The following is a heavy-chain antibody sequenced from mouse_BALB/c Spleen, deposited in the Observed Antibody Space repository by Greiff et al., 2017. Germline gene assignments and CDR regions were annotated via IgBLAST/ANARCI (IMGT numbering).Heavy chain of an antibody. V-gene: IGHV1S29*02. CDR3: ARRRGVATRAMDY. CDR2: IYPYNGGT. J-gene: IGHJ4*01. D-gene: IGHD1-1*01. Sequence: VQLKQSGPELVKPGASVKISCKASGYTFTDYNMHWVKQSHGKSLEWIGYIYPYNGGTGYNQKFKSKATLTVDNSSSTAYMELRSLTSEDSAVYYCARRRGVATRAMDYWGQGTSVTVSS. CDR1: GYTFTDYN.